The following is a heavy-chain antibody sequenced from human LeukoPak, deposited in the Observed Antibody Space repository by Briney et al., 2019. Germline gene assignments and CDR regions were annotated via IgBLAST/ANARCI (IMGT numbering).Heavy chain of an antibody. CDR3: AKDSEARSISWYSHFDL. D-gene: IGHD6-13*01. Sequence: GRSLRLSCAASGFSFDNNAMHWVRQVPGKGLEWVSGVTWSSRSKKYADSVRGRFSISRDDANNSLFLQMNNLRPEDTALYYCAKDSEARSISWYSHFDLWGRGTLVTVSS. CDR1: GFSFDNNA. CDR2: VTWSSRSK. V-gene: IGHV3-9*01. J-gene: IGHJ2*01.